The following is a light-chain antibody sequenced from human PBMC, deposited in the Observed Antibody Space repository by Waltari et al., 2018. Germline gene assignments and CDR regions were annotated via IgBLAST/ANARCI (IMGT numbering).Light chain of an antibody. Sequence: QPALTQPASVSGSPGQSITISCTGTSSDVGNNNHVCWYQKHPDKVPKLIISEVSNRPSGVSGRSSGSKSGNTASLTISGLQAEDEADYYCRSYAATVSFGFGGGTKLTVL. CDR3: RSYAATVSFG. V-gene: IGLV2-23*02. J-gene: IGLJ2*01. CDR1: SSDVGNNNH. CDR2: EVS.